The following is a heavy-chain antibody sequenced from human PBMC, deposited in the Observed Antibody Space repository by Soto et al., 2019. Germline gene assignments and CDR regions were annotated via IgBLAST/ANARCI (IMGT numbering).Heavy chain of an antibody. Sequence: PGGSLRLSCVASGFTFSIYGMYWVRQAPGKGLEWVALIWYDGSNKGYADSVQGRFTISRDNSKNTLHLQMDSLRVDDTAVYFCARGGSTLPTTMRRTFDYWGQGTLVTVSS. CDR2: IWYDGSNK. CDR3: ARGGSTLPTTMRRTFDY. CDR1: GFTFSIYG. V-gene: IGHV3-33*01. D-gene: IGHD4-17*01. J-gene: IGHJ4*02.